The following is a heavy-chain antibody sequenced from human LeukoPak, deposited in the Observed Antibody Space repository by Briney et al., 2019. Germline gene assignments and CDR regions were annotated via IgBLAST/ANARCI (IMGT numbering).Heavy chain of an antibody. V-gene: IGHV4-59*01. J-gene: IGHJ5*02. Sequence: SETLSLTCTVSGDSISTYYWSWIRQPPGKGLEWIGYMYYSGSTNYNPSLKSRVTISLDTPKNQFSLRLSSVTAADTAVYYCARDRGYCSGGSCYRWFDPWGQGTLVTVSS. CDR2: MYYSGST. CDR1: GDSISTYY. D-gene: IGHD2-15*01. CDR3: ARDRGYCSGGSCYRWFDP.